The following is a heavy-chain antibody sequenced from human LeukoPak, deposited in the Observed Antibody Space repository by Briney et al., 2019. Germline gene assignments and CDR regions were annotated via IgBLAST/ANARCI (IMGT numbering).Heavy chain of an antibody. J-gene: IGHJ6*02. V-gene: IGHV3-23*01. CDR2: ISGSGGST. CDR3: GKCNYYYGMDV. CDR1: GFTFSSFA. Sequence: GGSLRLSCAASGFTFSSFAMSWVRQAPGKGLEWVSAISGSGGSTYYADSVKGRFTISRDNSKNTLYLPMNSLRAEDTAVYYCGKCNYYYGMDVWGQGTTVTVSS.